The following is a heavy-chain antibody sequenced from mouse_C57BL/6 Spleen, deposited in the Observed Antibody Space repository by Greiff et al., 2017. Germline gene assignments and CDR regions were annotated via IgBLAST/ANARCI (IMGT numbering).Heavy chain of an antibody. CDR2: IYPGDGDT. V-gene: IGHV1-82*01. CDR1: GYAFSSSW. CDR3: ARYDYIFAY. D-gene: IGHD2-4*01. J-gene: IGHJ3*01. Sequence: VQRVESGPELVKPGASVKISCKASGYAFSSSWMNWVKQRPGKGLEWIGRIYPGDGDTNYNGKFKGKATLTADKSSSTAYMQLSSLTSEDSAVYFCARYDYIFAYWGQGTLVTVSA.